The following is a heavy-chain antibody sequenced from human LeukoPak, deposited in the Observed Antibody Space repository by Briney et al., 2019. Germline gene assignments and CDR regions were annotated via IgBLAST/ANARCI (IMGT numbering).Heavy chain of an antibody. J-gene: IGHJ4*02. V-gene: IGHV4-39*07. CDR3: ARVSYYGSGIRN. Sequence: SETLSLTCTVSGDSISSSNYYWGWIRQPPGKGLEWIGNVYYSGSTFYNPSLKSRVTISLDTSKNQFSLNLSSVTAADTAVYYCARVSYYGSGIRNWGQGTLVTVSS. CDR2: VYYSGST. D-gene: IGHD3-10*01. CDR1: GDSISSSNYY.